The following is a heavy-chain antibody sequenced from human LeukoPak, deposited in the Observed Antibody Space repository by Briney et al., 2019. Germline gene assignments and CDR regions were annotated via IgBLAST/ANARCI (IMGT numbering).Heavy chain of an antibody. J-gene: IGHJ4*02. Sequence: SETLSLTCTVSGGSISSYYWSWIRQPPGKGLEWIGYIYYSGSTNYNPSLKSRVTISVDTSKNQFSLKLGSVTAADTAVYFCAGNDYGDFKSSFDYWGQGTLVTVSS. CDR1: GGSISSYY. CDR2: IYYSGST. D-gene: IGHD4-17*01. CDR3: AGNDYGDFKSSFDY. V-gene: IGHV4-59*01.